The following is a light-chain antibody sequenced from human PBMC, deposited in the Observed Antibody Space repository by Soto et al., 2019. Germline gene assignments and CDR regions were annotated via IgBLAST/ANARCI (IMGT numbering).Light chain of an antibody. CDR1: QSVSSY. V-gene: IGKV3-11*01. Sequence: EIVLTQSPATLSLSPGERATLSCRASQSVSSYLAWYQQKPGQAPRLLIYDASNRATGIPARFSGSGSGTDFTLTISSPEPEDFAVYYCQQRSNWPPWWTFGQGTKVEIK. CDR2: DAS. CDR3: QQRSNWPPWWT. J-gene: IGKJ1*01.